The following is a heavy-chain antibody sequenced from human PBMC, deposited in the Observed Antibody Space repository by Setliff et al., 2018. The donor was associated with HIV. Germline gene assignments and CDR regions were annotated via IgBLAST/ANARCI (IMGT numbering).Heavy chain of an antibody. CDR3: ARHEEGQQWSRGGYAMDV. J-gene: IGHJ6*02. CDR1: GASISSMNSGTYY. Sequence: SETLSLTCSVSGASISSMNSGTYYWSWIRQHPGKGLEWIGSIDTTGDTKYNPSLRSRVSISIDMSRNNFSLNLSSVTAADTAVYFCARHEEGQQWSRGGYAMDVWGQGTTVTVSS. V-gene: IGHV4-61*02. CDR2: IDTTGDT. D-gene: IGHD5-18*01.